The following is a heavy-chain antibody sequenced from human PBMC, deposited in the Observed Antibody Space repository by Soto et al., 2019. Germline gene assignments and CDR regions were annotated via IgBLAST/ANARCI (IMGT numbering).Heavy chain of an antibody. J-gene: IGHJ5*02. D-gene: IGHD3-22*01. CDR1: GYSFTTYG. CDR2: ISSYNGKT. Sequence: QVQLVQSGAEVKKPGASVKVSCKTSGYSFTTYGISWVRQAPGQGLEWMGWISSYNGKTNYAQKHQGRLTMTTDTYTSTVYMELRSLTSDDTAVYYCARDTPHRRDSSEIDPWGQGTLVTVSS. CDR3: ARDTPHRRDSSEIDP. V-gene: IGHV1-18*01.